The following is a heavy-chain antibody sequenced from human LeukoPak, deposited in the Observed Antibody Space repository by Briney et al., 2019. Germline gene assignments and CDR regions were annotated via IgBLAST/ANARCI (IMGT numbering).Heavy chain of an antibody. Sequence: SETLSLTCTVSGGSISSYYWSWIRQPPGKGLEWIGYIYYSGSTNYNPSPKSRVTISVDTSKNQFSLKLSSVTAADTAVYYCARVDTAMGLIDYWGQGTLVTVSS. CDR1: GGSISSYY. CDR3: ARVDTAMGLIDY. D-gene: IGHD5-18*01. V-gene: IGHV4-59*01. CDR2: IYYSGST. J-gene: IGHJ4*02.